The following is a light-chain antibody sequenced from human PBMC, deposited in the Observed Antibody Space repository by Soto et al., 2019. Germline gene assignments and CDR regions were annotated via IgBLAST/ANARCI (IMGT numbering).Light chain of an antibody. CDR1: QSISSY. CDR2: AAS. Sequence: DGQLTKNKSSLSASVGDRVTITCRASQSISSYLNWYQQKPGKAPKLLIYAASSLQSGVPSRFSGSGSGTDFTLTISCLQPEDCATYCWQQSYSIPVTSRQRTR. V-gene: IGKV1-39*01. CDR3: QQSYSIPVT. J-gene: IGKJ5*01.